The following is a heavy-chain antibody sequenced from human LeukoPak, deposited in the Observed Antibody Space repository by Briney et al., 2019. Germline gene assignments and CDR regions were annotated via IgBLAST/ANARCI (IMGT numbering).Heavy chain of an antibody. D-gene: IGHD3-22*01. CDR3: AKGDSIVVVITSTLGFDY. Sequence: GGSLRLSCAASGFTFSSYAMHWVRQAPGKGLEWVAVISYDGSNKYYADSVKGRFTISRDNSKNTLYLQMNSLRAEDTAVYYCAKGDSIVVVITSTLGFDYWGQGTLVTVSS. CDR1: GFTFSSYA. J-gene: IGHJ4*02. V-gene: IGHV3-30*04. CDR2: ISYDGSNK.